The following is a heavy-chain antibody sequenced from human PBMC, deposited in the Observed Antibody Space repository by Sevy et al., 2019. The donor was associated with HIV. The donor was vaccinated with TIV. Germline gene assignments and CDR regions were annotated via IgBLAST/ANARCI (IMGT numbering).Heavy chain of an antibody. Sequence: SETLSLTCTVSGGSISSYYWSWIRQPPGKGLAWIGYIYYSGSTNYNPSLKSRVTISVDTSHNQFSLKLTSVTAADTAVYYCARDPGIAVAGEYYFDYWGQGTLVTVSS. CDR1: GGSISSYY. CDR2: IYYSGST. J-gene: IGHJ4*02. D-gene: IGHD6-19*01. CDR3: ARDPGIAVAGEYYFDY. V-gene: IGHV4-59*13.